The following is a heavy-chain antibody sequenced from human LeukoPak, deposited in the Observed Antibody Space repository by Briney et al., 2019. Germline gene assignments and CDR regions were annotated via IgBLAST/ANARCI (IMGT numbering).Heavy chain of an antibody. J-gene: IGHJ2*01. CDR2: ISYDGSNK. CDR3: ARGSNWGSGWDSYWYFDL. D-gene: IGHD6-19*01. V-gene: IGHV3-30-3*01. CDR1: GFTFSSYA. Sequence: GGSLRLSCAASGFTFSSYAMHWVRQAPGKGLEWVAVISYDGSNKYYADSVKGRFTISRDNSKNTLYLQMNSLRAEGTAVYYCARGSNWGSGWDSYWYFDLWGRGTLVTVSS.